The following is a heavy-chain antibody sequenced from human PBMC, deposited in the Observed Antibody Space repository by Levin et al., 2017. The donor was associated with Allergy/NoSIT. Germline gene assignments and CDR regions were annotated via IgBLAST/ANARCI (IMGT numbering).Heavy chain of an antibody. CDR3: AIGMVRGVSDY. CDR1: GGSISSYY. D-gene: IGHD3-10*01. J-gene: IGHJ4*02. V-gene: IGHV4-59*01. CDR2: IYYSGST. Sequence: PGGSLRLSCTVSGGSISSYYWSWIRQPPGKGLEWIGYIYYSGSTNYNPSLKSRVTISVDTSKNQFSLKLSSVTAADTAVYYCAIGMVRGVSDYWGQGTLVTVSS.